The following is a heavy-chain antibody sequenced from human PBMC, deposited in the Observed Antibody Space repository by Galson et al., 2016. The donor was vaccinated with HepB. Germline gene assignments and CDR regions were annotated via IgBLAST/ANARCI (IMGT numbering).Heavy chain of an antibody. V-gene: IGHV3-23*01. CDR3: ARDPTVMGQKTP. Sequence: SLRLSCAASGFTFSSYAMTCVRQAPGQGLEWVSSITGSGGSTYYADSVKCRFTISRDSFKNTLYLQMDSLRAEDTAVCYCARDPTVMGQKTPWGQGTLVTVSS. CDR2: ITGSGGST. CDR1: GFTFSSYA. D-gene: IGHD3-16*01. J-gene: IGHJ4*02.